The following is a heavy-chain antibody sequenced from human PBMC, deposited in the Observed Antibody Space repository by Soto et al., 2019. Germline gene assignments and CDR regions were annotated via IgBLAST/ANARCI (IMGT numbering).Heavy chain of an antibody. CDR1: GFTFSTYW. J-gene: IGHJ5*02. D-gene: IGHD5-12*01. Sequence: PGGSLRLSCAASGFTFSTYWMSWVRQAPGKGLEWVANIKHDGTEKYYVDSVKGRFTISRDNAKNSLYLQMNSLRAEDTAVYYCAIVDNSGYHSGSWGQGTLVTVSS. V-gene: IGHV3-7*01. CDR2: IKHDGTEK. CDR3: AIVDNSGYHSGS.